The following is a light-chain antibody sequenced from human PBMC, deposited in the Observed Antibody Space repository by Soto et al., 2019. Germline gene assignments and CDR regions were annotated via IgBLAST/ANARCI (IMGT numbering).Light chain of an antibody. J-gene: IGKJ1*01. CDR2: GTS. CDR1: QSVGSSY. CDR3: QQYTTSSWT. Sequence: EGVLTQSPGTLSLSPGERATRSCRASQSVGSSYLAWYQQKPGQAPRVLIYGTSSRATGIPDRFSGSGSGTDFTLTISRLEPEDFAVYYCQQYTTSSWTFGQGTKVDIK. V-gene: IGKV3-20*01.